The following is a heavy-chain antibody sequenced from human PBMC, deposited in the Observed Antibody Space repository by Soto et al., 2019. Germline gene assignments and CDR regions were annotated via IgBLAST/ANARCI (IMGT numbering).Heavy chain of an antibody. CDR2: IYYSGST. CDR3: ARLRIVVVPAAIGGWFDP. D-gene: IGHD2-2*02. J-gene: IGHJ5*02. Sequence: SETLSLTCTVSGGSISSSSYYWGWIRQPPGKGLEWIGSIYYSGSTYYNPSLKSRVTISVDTSKNQFSLKLSSVTAADTAVYYCARLRIVVVPAAIGGWFDPWGQGTLVTVSS. V-gene: IGHV4-39*01. CDR1: GGSISSSSYY.